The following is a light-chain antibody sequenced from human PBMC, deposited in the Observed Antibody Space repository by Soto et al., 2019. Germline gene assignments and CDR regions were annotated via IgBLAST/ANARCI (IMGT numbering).Light chain of an antibody. CDR1: SSDVGGYNY. V-gene: IGLV2-8*01. Sequence: QSALTQPPSASGSPGQSVTISCTGTSSDVGGYNYVSWYQQHPGKAPKLMIYEVSKRPSGVPDRVSGSKSGNTASLTVSGLQAEDEADYYCSSYAGSNNFVFGGGTKVTVL. J-gene: IGLJ2*01. CDR2: EVS. CDR3: SSYAGSNNFV.